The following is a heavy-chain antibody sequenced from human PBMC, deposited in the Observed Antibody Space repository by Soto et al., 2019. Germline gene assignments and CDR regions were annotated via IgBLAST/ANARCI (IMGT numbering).Heavy chain of an antibody. V-gene: IGHV1-3*01. J-gene: IGHJ4*02. CDR3: ARDPTVRHISSGYAKNDY. CDR2: INAGNGNT. Sequence: ASVKVSCKASGYTFTSYPMHWVRQAPGQRLEWMGWINAGNGNTKYSQKFQGRVTITRDTSASTAYMELSSLRSEDTAVYYCARDPTVRHISSGYAKNDYWGQGTLVTVSS. D-gene: IGHD5-12*01. CDR1: GYTFTSYP.